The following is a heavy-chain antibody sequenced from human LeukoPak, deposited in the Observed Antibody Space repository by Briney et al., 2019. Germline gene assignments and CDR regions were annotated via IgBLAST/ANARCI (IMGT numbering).Heavy chain of an antibody. V-gene: IGHV3-21*01. CDR2: TSSSSSYI. CDR3: ARDLSWTVAGYMDV. CDR1: GFTFSSYS. Sequence: PGGSLRLSCAASGFTFSSYSMNWVRQAPGKGLEWVSSTSSSSSYIYYADSVKGRFTISRDNAKNSLYLQMNSLRAEDTAVYYCARDLSWTVAGYMDVWGKGTTVTVSS. J-gene: IGHJ6*03. D-gene: IGHD2-15*01.